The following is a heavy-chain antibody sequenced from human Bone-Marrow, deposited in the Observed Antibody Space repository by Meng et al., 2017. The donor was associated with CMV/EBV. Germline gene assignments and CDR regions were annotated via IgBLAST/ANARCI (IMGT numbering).Heavy chain of an antibody. CDR3: AREDTGDFDY. Sequence: GESLKISYAASGFTFSSYSMNWVRQAPGKGLEWVSSITFSSNYIYYADSVKGRFTISRDNAKNSLYLQMNSLRAEDTAVYYCAREDTGDFDYWGQGALVTVSS. J-gene: IGHJ4*02. V-gene: IGHV3-21*01. D-gene: IGHD1-1*01. CDR2: ITFSSNYI. CDR1: GFTFSSYS.